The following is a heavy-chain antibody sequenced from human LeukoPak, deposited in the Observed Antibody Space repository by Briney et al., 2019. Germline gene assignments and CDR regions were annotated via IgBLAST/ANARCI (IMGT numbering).Heavy chain of an antibody. V-gene: IGHV3-30*14. CDR2: ISYDGSNK. J-gene: IGHJ3*02. Sequence: GGSLRLSCAASGFTFSSYAMHWVRQAPGKGLEWVAVISYDGSNKYYADSVKGRFTISRDNSKNTLYLQMNSLRAEDTAVYYCAREDYYDSSGRDAFDIWAKGQWSPSLQ. D-gene: IGHD3-22*01. CDR1: GFTFSSYA. CDR3: AREDYYDSSGRDAFDI.